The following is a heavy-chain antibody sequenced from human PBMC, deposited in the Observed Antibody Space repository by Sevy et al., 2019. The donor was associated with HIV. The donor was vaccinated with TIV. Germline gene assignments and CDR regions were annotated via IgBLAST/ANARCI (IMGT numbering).Heavy chain of an antibody. D-gene: IGHD3-10*01. Sequence: SETLSLTCTVSGGSISSGGYYWSWIRQHPGKGLEWIGYIYYSGSTYYNPSLKSRVTISVDTSKKQFYLKLSSVTAADTAVYYCAREREVLWFGSHTYYFDYWGQGTLVTVSS. CDR3: AREREVLWFGSHTYYFDY. V-gene: IGHV4-31*03. J-gene: IGHJ4*02. CDR2: IYYSGST. CDR1: GGSISSGGYY.